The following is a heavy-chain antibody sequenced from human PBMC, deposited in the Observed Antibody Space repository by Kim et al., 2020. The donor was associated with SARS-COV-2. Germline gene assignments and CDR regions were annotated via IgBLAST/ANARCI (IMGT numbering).Heavy chain of an antibody. CDR1: GFTFDDYT. CDR2: ISWDGGST. V-gene: IGHV3-43*01. J-gene: IGHJ4*02. CDR3: AKPEYSSSWQIDY. D-gene: IGHD6-13*01. Sequence: GGSLRLSCAASGFTFDDYTMHWVRQAPGKGLEWVSLISWDGGSTYYADSVKGRFTISRDNSKNSLYLQMNSLRTEDTALYYCAKPEYSSSWQIDYWGQGTLVTVSS.